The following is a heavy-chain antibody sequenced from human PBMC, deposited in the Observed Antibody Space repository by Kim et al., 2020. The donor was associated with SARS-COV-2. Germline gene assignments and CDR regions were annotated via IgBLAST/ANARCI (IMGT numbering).Heavy chain of an antibody. CDR3: ARDTSSSWPYYYYGMDV. CDR1: GGTFSSYA. D-gene: IGHD6-13*01. J-gene: IGHJ6*02. V-gene: IGHV1-69*13. CDR2: IIPIFGTA. Sequence: SVKVSCKASGGTFSSYAISWVRQAPGQGLEWMGGIIPIFGTANYAQKFQGRVTITADESTSTAYMELSSLRSEDTAVYYCARDTSSSWPYYYYGMDVWGQGNTVTVSS.